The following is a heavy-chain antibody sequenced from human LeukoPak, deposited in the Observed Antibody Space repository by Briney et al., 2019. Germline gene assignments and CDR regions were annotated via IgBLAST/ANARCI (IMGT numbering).Heavy chain of an antibody. V-gene: IGHV1-69*04. J-gene: IGHJ5*02. CDR3: AREDFGVVIHNWFDP. CDR2: IIPILGIA. CDR1: GGTFSSYT. D-gene: IGHD3-3*01. Sequence: SVKASCKASGGTFSSYTISWVRQAPGQGVEWMGRIIPILGIANYAQKFQGRVTITADKSTSTAYMELSSLRSEDTAVYYCAREDFGVVIHNWFDPWGQGTLVTVSS.